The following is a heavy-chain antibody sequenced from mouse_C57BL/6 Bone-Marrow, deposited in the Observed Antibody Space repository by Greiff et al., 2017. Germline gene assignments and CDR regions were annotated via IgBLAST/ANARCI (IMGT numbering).Heavy chain of an antibody. D-gene: IGHD2-1*01. V-gene: IGHV1-62-2*01. Sequence: VKLQQSGAELVKPGASVKLSCKASGYTFTEYTIHWVKQRPGQGLEWIGWFYPGSGSIKYNEKFKDKATLTADKSSSKVYMELSRLTTEDSAVSVFAGNETLYGSYGAWFAYWGQGTLVTVSA. CDR1: GYTFTEYT. CDR2: FYPGSGSI. J-gene: IGHJ3*01. CDR3: AGNETLYGSYGAWFAY.